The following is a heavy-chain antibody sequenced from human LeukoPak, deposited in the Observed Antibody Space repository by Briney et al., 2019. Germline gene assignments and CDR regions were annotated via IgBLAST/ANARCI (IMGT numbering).Heavy chain of an antibody. CDR1: GFTFSSYS. Sequence: TGGSLRLSCAASGFTFSSYSMNWVRQAPGKGLEWVSSISSSSSYIYYADSVKGRFTISRDNAKNSLYLQMNSLRAEDTAVYYCARDRQTGYSSLDVWGQGTTVTVSS. V-gene: IGHV3-21*01. CDR2: ISSSSSYI. D-gene: IGHD3-9*01. J-gene: IGHJ6*02. CDR3: ARDRQTGYSSLDV.